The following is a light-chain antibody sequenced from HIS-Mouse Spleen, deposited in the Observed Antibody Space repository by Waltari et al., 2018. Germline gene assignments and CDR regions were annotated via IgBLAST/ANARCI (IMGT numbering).Light chain of an antibody. CDR1: SSDVGGYNY. CDR2: DVS. V-gene: IGLV2-11*01. J-gene: IGLJ3*02. CDR3: CSYAGSYTWV. Sequence: QSALTQPRSVSGSPGQSVTISCTGTSSDVGGYNYVSWYQQHPGKAPKRMINDVSKRPSGVPDRVAGAKSGNTASLTISGLQAEDEADYYCCSYAGSYTWVFGGGTKLTVL.